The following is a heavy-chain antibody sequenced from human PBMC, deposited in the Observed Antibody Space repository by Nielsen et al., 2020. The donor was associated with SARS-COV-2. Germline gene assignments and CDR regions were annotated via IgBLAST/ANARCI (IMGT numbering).Heavy chain of an antibody. Sequence: WIRQPPGKGLEWVSVIYSGGSTYYADSVKGRFTISRDNSKNTLYLQMNSLRAEDTAAYYCARHYYYGSGTQFDYWGQGTLVTVSS. CDR2: IYSGGST. D-gene: IGHD3-10*01. CDR3: ARHYYYGSGTQFDY. V-gene: IGHV3-66*04. J-gene: IGHJ4*02.